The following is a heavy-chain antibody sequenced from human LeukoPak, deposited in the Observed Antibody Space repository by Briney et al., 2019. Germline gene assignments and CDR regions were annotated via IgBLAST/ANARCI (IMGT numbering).Heavy chain of an antibody. V-gene: IGHV4-38-2*02. CDR2: IYHSGST. CDR1: GYSISSGYY. Sequence: SETLSLTCTVSGYSISSGYYWGWIQQPPGKGLEWIGSIYHSGSTYYNPSLKSRVTMSVDTSKNQFSLKLSSVTATDTAVYFCATNRVGTYDRPFDIWGQGTMVTVSS. CDR3: ATNRVGTYDRPFDI. D-gene: IGHD1-26*01. J-gene: IGHJ3*02.